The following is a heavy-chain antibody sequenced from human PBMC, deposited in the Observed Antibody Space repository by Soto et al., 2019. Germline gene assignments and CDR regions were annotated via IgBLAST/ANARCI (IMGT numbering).Heavy chain of an antibody. CDR1: GYTFTTYG. J-gene: IGHJ4*02. CDR2: ISTYSGLT. Sequence: ASVKVSCKASGYTFTTYGIAWVRQAPGQGFEWMGWISTYSGLTKYAEKFQGRVTMTTDTSTSTADMELKTLRSDDTAVYFCARGALGYDSRGYYFDYWGQGTLVTVSS. CDR3: ARGALGYDSRGYYFDY. V-gene: IGHV1-18*01. D-gene: IGHD3-22*01.